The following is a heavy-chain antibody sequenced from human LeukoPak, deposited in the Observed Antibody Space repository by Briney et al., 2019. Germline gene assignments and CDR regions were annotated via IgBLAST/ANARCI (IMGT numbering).Heavy chain of an antibody. CDR3: ARERNLEIAVAGRAKDY. V-gene: IGHV3-66*01. CDR2: FYSGDTT. D-gene: IGHD6-19*01. CDR1: GFTVSSTY. J-gene: IGHJ4*02. Sequence: PGGSLRLSCAASGFTVSSTYMSWVRQAPGKGLEWVSVFYSGDTTYYANSVKGRFTISRDNSKNTLYLQMKSLRAEDTAVYYCARERNLEIAVAGRAKDYWGQGTMVIVSS.